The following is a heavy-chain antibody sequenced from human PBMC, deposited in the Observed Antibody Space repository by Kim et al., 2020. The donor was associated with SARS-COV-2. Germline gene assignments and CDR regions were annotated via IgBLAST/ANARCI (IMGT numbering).Heavy chain of an antibody. Sequence: YADSVKGRCTITRDNTRNTLYLRLNSLRAEDTAIYYCAKCHSSLGSDAFDIWGLGTMVTVSS. CDR3: AKCHSSLGSDAFDI. D-gene: IGHD3-16*01. J-gene: IGHJ3*02. V-gene: IGHV3-23*01.